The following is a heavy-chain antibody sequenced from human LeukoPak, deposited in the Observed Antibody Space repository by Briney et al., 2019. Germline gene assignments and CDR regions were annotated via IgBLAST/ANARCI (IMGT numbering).Heavy chain of an antibody. Sequence: GGSLRLSCAASGFTFSGYAMSWVRQAPGKGLEWVSAISGSGGSTYYADSVKGRFTISRDNSKNTLYLQMNSLRAEDTAVYYCAKDQGGDFYYFDYWGQGTLVTVSS. J-gene: IGHJ4*02. CDR3: AKDQGGDFYYFDY. D-gene: IGHD2-21*02. CDR1: GFTFSGYA. CDR2: ISGSGGST. V-gene: IGHV3-23*01.